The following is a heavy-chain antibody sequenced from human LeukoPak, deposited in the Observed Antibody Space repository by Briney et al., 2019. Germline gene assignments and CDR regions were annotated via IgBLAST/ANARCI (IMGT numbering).Heavy chain of an antibody. CDR3: AKDGDIVVVPAVKPHFDY. D-gene: IGHD2-2*01. V-gene: IGHV3-23*01. CDR1: GFTFSSDA. Sequence: PGRSLRLSCAASGFTFSSDAMSCVRQAPGKGLEWVSAISGSGGSRYYADSVKGRFTISRDNSKNTLYLQMNSLRAEDTAVYYCAKDGDIVVVPAVKPHFDYWGQGTLVTVSS. CDR2: ISGSGGSR. J-gene: IGHJ4*02.